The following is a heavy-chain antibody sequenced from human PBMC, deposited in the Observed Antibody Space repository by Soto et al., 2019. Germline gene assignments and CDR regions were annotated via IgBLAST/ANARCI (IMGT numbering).Heavy chain of an antibody. Sequence: PSETLSLTCTVSGGSISSYYWSWIRQPPGKGLEWIGYIYFSGSTNYNPSLKSRVTISVDTSKNQFSLKLSSVTAADTAVYYCARESAARFLDYWGQGTLVPVSS. CDR1: GGSISSYY. V-gene: IGHV4-59*01. CDR3: ARESAARFLDY. J-gene: IGHJ4*02. CDR2: IYFSGST. D-gene: IGHD6-6*01.